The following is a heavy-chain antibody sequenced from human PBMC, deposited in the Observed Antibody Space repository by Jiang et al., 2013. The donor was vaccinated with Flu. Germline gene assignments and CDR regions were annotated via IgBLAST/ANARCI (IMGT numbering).Heavy chain of an antibody. CDR2: IIPILGIA. CDR3: ARWVGAAAGYGMDV. V-gene: IGHV1-69*02. J-gene: IGHJ6*02. D-gene: IGHD6-13*01. Sequence: GQGLEWMGRIIPILGIANYAQKFQGRVTITADKSTSTAYMELSSLRSEDTAVYYCARWVGAAAGYGMDVWGQGTTVTVSS.